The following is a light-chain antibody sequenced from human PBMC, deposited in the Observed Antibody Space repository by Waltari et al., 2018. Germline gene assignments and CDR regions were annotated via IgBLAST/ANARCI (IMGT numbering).Light chain of an antibody. J-gene: IGKJ4*01. CDR3: QQYSSSPELS. V-gene: IGKV3-20*01. CDR1: QRVRSSY. CDR2: GAS. Sequence: EIVLTQSPGTLSLSQGESANLSCRASQRVRSSYLAWYQQKPGQTPRLLIYGASSRATGIPDRFSGSGSGTEFTLTINRLEPEDFAVYYCQQYSSSPELSFGGGTKVEIK.